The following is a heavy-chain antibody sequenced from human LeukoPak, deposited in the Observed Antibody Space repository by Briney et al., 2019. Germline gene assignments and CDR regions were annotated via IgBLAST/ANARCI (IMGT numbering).Heavy chain of an antibody. CDR2: IIPILGIA. CDR3: ARGGYSSSWYPFNWFDP. Sequence: ASVKVSCKASGGTFSSYTFSWVRQAPGQGLEWMGRIIPILGIANYAQKFQGRVTITADKSTSTAYMELSSLRSEDTAVYYCARGGYSSSWYPFNWFDPWGQGTLVTVSS. D-gene: IGHD6-13*01. V-gene: IGHV1-69*02. CDR1: GGTFSSYT. J-gene: IGHJ5*02.